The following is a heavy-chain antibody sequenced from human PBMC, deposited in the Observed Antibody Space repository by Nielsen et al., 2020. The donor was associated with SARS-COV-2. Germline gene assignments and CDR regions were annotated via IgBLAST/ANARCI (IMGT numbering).Heavy chain of an antibody. CDR3: ARQSVEQQLEDYYYYGMDV. CDR1: GGSFSGYY. V-gene: IGHV4-34*01. Sequence: SETLSLTCAVYGGSFSGYYWSWIRQPPGKGLEWIGEINHSGSTNYNPSLKSRVTISVDTSKNQFSLKLSSVTAADTAVYYCARQSVEQQLEDYYYYGMDVWGQGTTVTDSS. D-gene: IGHD6-13*01. J-gene: IGHJ6*02. CDR2: INHSGST.